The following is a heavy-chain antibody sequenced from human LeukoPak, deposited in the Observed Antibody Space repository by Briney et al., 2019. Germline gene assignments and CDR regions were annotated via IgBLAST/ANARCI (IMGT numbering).Heavy chain of an antibody. D-gene: IGHD6-19*01. J-gene: IGHJ4*02. V-gene: IGHV4-34*01. CDR1: GGSFSGYY. CDR3: ASGQWGYFDY. CDR2: INHSGST. Sequence: PSETLSLTCAVYGGSFSGYYWSWIRQPPGKGLEWIGEINHSGSTNYNPSLKSRVTISVDTSKNQFSLKLSSVTAADTAVYYCASGQWGYFDYWGQGTLVTVSS.